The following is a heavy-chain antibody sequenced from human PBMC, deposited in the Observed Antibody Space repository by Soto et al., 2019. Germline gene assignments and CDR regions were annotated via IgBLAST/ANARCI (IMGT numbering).Heavy chain of an antibody. CDR2: IYYSGST. V-gene: IGHV4-31*03. Sequence: SETLSLTCTASGGSISSGGYYWSWIRQHPGKGLEWIGYIYYSGSTYYNPSLKSRVTISVDTSKNQFSLKLSSVTAADTAVYYCASATSYYYYGMDVWGQGTTVTVSS. J-gene: IGHJ6*02. CDR1: GGSISSGGYY. CDR3: ASATSYYYYGMDV.